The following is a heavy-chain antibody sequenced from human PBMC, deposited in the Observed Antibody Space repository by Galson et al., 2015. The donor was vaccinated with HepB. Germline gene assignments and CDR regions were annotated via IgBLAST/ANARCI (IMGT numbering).Heavy chain of an antibody. D-gene: IGHD2-15*01. Sequence: SVKVSCKVSGYTLTELSMHWVRQAPGKGLEWMGGFDPEDGETIYAQKFQGRVTMTEDTSTDTAYMELSSLRSEDTAVYYCATDPGYCSGGSCDAGMDVWGQGTTVTVSS. CDR2: FDPEDGET. J-gene: IGHJ6*02. V-gene: IGHV1-24*01. CDR3: ATDPGYCSGGSCDAGMDV. CDR1: GYTLTELS.